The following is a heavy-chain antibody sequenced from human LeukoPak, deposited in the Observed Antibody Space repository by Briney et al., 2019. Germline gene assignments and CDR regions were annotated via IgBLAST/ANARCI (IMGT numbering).Heavy chain of an antibody. CDR3: AREKFADGYFQH. CDR2: INSNSNYI. J-gene: IGHJ1*01. Sequence: GGSLRLSCAASGLTVSDSMNWVRQAPGKGLEWVSSINSNSNYIYYADSMKGRFTISRDNAKDSLYLQMNSLRAEDTAVYYCAREKFADGYFQHWGQGTLVTVSS. CDR1: GLTVSDS. V-gene: IGHV3-21*01. D-gene: IGHD3-10*01.